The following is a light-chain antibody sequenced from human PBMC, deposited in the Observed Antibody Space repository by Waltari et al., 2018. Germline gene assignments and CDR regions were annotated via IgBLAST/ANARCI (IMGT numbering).Light chain of an antibody. Sequence: QSALTQPASVSGSPGQSLTISCTGTSSAAGGYKYVSWYQQHPGKAPKLIIYDVSTRPSGTSNRFSGSKSGNTASLTISGLQAEDEADYYCNSYTSSRTWVFGGGTKLTVL. J-gene: IGLJ3*02. CDR2: DVS. V-gene: IGLV2-14*03. CDR1: SSAAGGYKY. CDR3: NSYTSSRTWV.